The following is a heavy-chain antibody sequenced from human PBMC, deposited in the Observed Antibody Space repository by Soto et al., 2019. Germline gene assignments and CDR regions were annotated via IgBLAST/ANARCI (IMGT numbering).Heavy chain of an antibody. V-gene: IGHV4-4*07. CDR3: ARGGGYDSFDF. CDR2: MYTSGST. D-gene: IGHD2-15*01. Sequence: SETLSLTCTVSGGSISNYYWTWIRQPAGKGLEWIGRMYTSGSTNYNPSLKSRVTMSVDTSKNQFSLNLRSVTAADTAVYYCARGGGYDSFDFWGQGIQVTVSS. J-gene: IGHJ4*02. CDR1: GGSISNYY.